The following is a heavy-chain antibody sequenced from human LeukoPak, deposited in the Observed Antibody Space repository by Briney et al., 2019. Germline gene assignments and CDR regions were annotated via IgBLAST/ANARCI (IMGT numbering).Heavy chain of an antibody. Sequence: ASVKVSCKASGYTFTAYYMQWVRQAPGQGLEWMGWINPNSGGTNYAQKFQGWVTMTRDTSISTAYMELRSLRSGDTAVYYCARVVVVAATRGTWYFDLWGRGTLVTVSS. CDR2: INPNSGGT. J-gene: IGHJ2*01. D-gene: IGHD2-15*01. V-gene: IGHV1-2*04. CDR1: GYTFTAYY. CDR3: ARVVVVAATRGTWYFDL.